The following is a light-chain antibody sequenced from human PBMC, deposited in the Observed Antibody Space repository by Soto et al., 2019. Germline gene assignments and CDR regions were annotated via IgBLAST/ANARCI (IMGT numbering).Light chain of an antibody. J-gene: IGKJ1*01. CDR1: QNINSW. CDR3: QQYNHYWT. V-gene: IGKV1-5*01. CDR2: DAS. Sequence: DIHITPSPSTLSASVGVRVTITCRASQNINSWLAWYQQKPGKAPKLLVYDASTLESGVLSRFSGSGSGTEFTLTINSLQPDDFATYYCQQYNHYWTFGQGTKVDIK.